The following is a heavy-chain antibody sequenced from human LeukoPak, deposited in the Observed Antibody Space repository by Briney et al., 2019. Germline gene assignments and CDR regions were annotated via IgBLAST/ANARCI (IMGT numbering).Heavy chain of an antibody. V-gene: IGHV1-18*04. CDR1: GYTFTSYG. CDR3: ARDDPVVVVAATLDY. CDR2: ISAYNGNT. Sequence: ASVRVSCKASGYTFTSYGISWVRQAPGQELEWMGWISAYNGNTNYAQKLQGRVTMTTDTSTSTAYMELRSLRSDDTAVYYCARDDPVVVVAATLDYWGQGTLVTVSS. J-gene: IGHJ4*02. D-gene: IGHD2-15*01.